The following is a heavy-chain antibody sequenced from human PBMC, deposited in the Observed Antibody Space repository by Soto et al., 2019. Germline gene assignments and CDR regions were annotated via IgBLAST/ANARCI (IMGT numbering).Heavy chain of an antibody. CDR1: GFTFSSYG. CDR2: ISYDGSNK. Sequence: TGGSLRLSCAASGFTFSSYGMHWVRQAPGKGLEWVAVISYDGSNKYYADSVKGRFTISRDNSKNTLYLQMNSLRAEDTAVYYCAQSRDFDYWGQGTLVTVSS. V-gene: IGHV3-30*03. CDR3: AQSRDFDY. J-gene: IGHJ4*02.